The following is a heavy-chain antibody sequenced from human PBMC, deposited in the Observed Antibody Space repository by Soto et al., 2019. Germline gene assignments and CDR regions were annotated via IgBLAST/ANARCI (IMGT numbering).Heavy chain of an antibody. CDR1: GGSISSGGYS. Sequence: TLSLTCAVSGGSISSGGYSWSWIRQPPGKGLEWIGYIYHSGSTYYNPSLKSRVTISVDRSKNQFSLKLSSVTAADTAVYYCARDSGDGPEGAFDIWGQGTMVTVSS. CDR3: ARDSGDGPEGAFDI. V-gene: IGHV4-30-2*01. D-gene: IGHD3-10*01. CDR2: IYHSGST. J-gene: IGHJ3*02.